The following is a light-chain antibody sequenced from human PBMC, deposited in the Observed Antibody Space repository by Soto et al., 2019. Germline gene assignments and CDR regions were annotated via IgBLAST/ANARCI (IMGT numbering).Light chain of an antibody. J-gene: IGKJ3*01. CDR3: MQALEIPVT. V-gene: IGKV2-28*01. CDR1: QSLLHTNGYNY. Sequence: IVMTQSPLSLPVTPGEPASISCRSSQSLLHTNGYNYLDWYLQKPGQSPQLLIYLGSNRASGVPDRFSGSVSGTDFTLKISRVETEDIGVYFCMQALEIPVTFGPGTKVEIK. CDR2: LGS.